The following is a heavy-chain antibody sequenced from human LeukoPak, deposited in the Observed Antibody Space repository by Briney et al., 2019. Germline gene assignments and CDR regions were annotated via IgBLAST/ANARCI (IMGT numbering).Heavy chain of an antibody. CDR1: GGTLSSYG. CDR2: ISAYNGNT. J-gene: IGHJ4*02. D-gene: IGHD3-22*01. V-gene: IGHV1-18*01. CDR3: ARSPTRPKYYYDSSGYYGYYFDY. Sequence: ASVKVSCKASGGTLSSYGISWVRQAPGQGLEWMGWISAYNGNTNYAQKLQGRVTMTTDTSTSTAYMELRSLRSDDTAVYYCARSPTRPKYYYDSSGYYGYYFDYWGQGTLVTVSS.